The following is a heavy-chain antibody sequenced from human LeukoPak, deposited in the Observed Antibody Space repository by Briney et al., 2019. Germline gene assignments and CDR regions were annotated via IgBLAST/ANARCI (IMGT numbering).Heavy chain of an antibody. J-gene: IGHJ4*02. CDR1: GFTVSSNY. CDR2: IYSGGST. D-gene: IGHD2-2*01. Sequence: PGGSLRLSCAASGFTVSSNYMSWVRQAPGKGLEWVSVIYSGGSTYYADSVKGRFTISRDNSKSTLYLQMNSLRAEDTAVYYCAKGVVVAPDVTPFDYWGQGTLVTVSS. CDR3: AKGVVVAPDVTPFDY. V-gene: IGHV3-53*01.